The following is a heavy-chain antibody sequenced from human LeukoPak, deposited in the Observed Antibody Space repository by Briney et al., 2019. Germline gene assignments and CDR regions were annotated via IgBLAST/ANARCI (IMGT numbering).Heavy chain of an antibody. CDR3: AGVFSGRRPFEL. CDR1: GDSINSYY. D-gene: IGHD3-10*01. CDR2: IYYRGFT. V-gene: IGHV4-59*01. J-gene: IGHJ4*02. Sequence: SETLSLTCTVPGDSINSYYWNWIRQPPGKGQEWIGYIYYRGFTNYNPSLKGRVSTSIDTSKKQFSLKLSSVTAADTAIYYCAGVFSGRRPFELWGKGTLVTVSS.